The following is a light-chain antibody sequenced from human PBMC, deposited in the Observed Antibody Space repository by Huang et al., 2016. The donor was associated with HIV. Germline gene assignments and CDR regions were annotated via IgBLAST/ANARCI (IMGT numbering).Light chain of an antibody. CDR2: DAS. J-gene: IGKJ5*01. V-gene: IGKV3-11*01. CDR3: QQRSTWPAIT. Sequence: EIVLTQSPATLSLSPGDRATLSCRASQSVTRSLAWYQQKPGQAPRLLIYDASNRATGIPARFSGSGSGTDFTLTISSLEPEDFAVYYCQQRSTWPAITFGHGTRLEIK. CDR1: QSVTRS.